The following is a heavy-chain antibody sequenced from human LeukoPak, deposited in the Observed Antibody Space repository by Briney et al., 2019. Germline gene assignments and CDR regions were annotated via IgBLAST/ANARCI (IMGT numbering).Heavy chain of an antibody. CDR1: GASMNSHY. D-gene: IGHD3-22*01. CDR3: AREYSSPLEFQHYFDL. CDR2: IYHKGDT. V-gene: IGHV4-59*11. J-gene: IGHJ4*02. Sequence: SETLSLTCSVSGASMNSHYWSWIRQPPGKGLKWIGYIYHKGDTSYNPSLHSRVTLSVDTSKSQFSLKLRSVTAADSAIYYCAREYSSPLEFQHYFDLWGQGIAVTVSS.